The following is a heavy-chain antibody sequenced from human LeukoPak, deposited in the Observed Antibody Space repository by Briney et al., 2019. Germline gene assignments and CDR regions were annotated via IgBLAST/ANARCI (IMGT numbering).Heavy chain of an antibody. CDR1: GGSISSYY. D-gene: IGHD2-15*01. V-gene: IGHV4-4*07. CDR3: AREGYCSGGSCYSSRRWFDP. Sequence: SETLSLTCTVSGGSISSYYWSWIRQPAGKGLEWIGRIYTSGSTNYNPSLKSRVTISVDTSKNQFSLKLSSVTAADTAVYYCAREGYCSGGSCYSSRRWFDPWGQGTLVTVSS. CDR2: IYTSGST. J-gene: IGHJ5*02.